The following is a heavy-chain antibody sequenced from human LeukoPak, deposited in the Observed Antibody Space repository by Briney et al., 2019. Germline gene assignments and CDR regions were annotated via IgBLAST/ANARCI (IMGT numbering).Heavy chain of an antibody. J-gene: IGHJ4*02. V-gene: IGHV3-7*04. CDR1: GFNFSDSR. Sequence: GGSLRLSCATSGFNFSDSRMTWVRQAPGKGLQWVANIIRDGTEKHFLDSIEGRFTISRDNRKKSLYLQMNSLRPQDTAVYFCVRGDWYFESWGQGTLVTVPS. D-gene: IGHD2-21*01. CDR2: IIRDGTEK. CDR3: VRGDWYFES.